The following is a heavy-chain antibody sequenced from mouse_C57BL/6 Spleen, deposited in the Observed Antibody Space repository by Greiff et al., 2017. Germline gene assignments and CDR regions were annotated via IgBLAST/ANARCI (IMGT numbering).Heavy chain of an antibody. D-gene: IGHD1-1*01. CDR3: ARTPSITSVVAEPFDY. CDR1: GFNINVSS. V-gene: IGHV14-2*01. Sequence: VQLKQSGAELVKPGASVKLSCTASGFNINVSSMHWVKQMPEQGLEWIGRLDPEDGETKYAPKFQGKAPKTADTSSNTADLALSCLTSEDTAVYSGARTPSITSVVAEPFDYWGQGTTLTVSS. CDR2: LDPEDGET. J-gene: IGHJ2*01.